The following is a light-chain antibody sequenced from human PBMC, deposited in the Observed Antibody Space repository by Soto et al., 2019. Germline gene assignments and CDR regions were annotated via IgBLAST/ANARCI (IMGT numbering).Light chain of an antibody. CDR1: QSVSSNY. CDR3: QQYGSSTST. Sequence: EIVLTQSPGTLSLSPGERATLSCRASQSVSSNYLAWYQQKPGQAPSLLMYGASSRATGVPDRFSGSGSGADFTLTISRLEPEDFAVYFCQQYGSSTSTFGQGTKVEIK. J-gene: IGKJ1*01. V-gene: IGKV3-20*01. CDR2: GAS.